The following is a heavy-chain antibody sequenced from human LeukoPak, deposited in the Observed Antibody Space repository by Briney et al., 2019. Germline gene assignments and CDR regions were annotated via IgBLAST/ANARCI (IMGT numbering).Heavy chain of an antibody. D-gene: IGHD3-22*01. V-gene: IGHV1-18*01. CDR1: GYTFTSYG. CDR2: ISAYNGNT. CDR3: ARVRPTTYSSGYYYVDY. Sequence: GASVKVSCKASGYTFTSYGIRWVRQAPGQGLEWMGWISAYNGNTNYAQKLQGRVTMTTDTSTSTAYMELRSLRSDDTAVYYCARVRPTTYSSGYYYVDYWGQGTLVTVSS. J-gene: IGHJ4*02.